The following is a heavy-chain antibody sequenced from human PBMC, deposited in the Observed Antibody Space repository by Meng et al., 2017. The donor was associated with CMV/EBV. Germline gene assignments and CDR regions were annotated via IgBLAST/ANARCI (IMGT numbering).Heavy chain of an antibody. J-gene: IGHJ6*02. CDR2: INHSGST. CDR1: GGSFSGYY. Sequence: LRPSCAVYGGSFSGYYWSWIRQLPGKGLEWIGEINHSGSTNYNPSLKSRVTISVGTPKNQFSLKLSSVTAADTAVYYCARGLPSGGIRLFDYYYGMDVWGQGTTVTVSS. D-gene: IGHD3-16*01. CDR3: ARGLPSGGIRLFDYYYGMDV. V-gene: IGHV4-34*01.